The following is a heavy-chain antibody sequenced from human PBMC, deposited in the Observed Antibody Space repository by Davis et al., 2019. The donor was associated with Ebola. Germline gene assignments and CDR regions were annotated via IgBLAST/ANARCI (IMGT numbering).Heavy chain of an antibody. J-gene: IGHJ6*02. CDR2: IYIGGST. CDR3: ARDRITMVRGVIKSAYYYYGMDV. Sequence: PGGSLRLSCAASGFTVSSNYMSRACQAPGKALECVSVIYIGGSTYYADSVKGRFTISRDNSKNTLYLQMNSLRAEDTAEYYCARDRITMVRGVIKSAYYYYGMDVWGQGTTVTVSS. V-gene: IGHV3-66*01. CDR1: GFTVSSNY. D-gene: IGHD3-10*01.